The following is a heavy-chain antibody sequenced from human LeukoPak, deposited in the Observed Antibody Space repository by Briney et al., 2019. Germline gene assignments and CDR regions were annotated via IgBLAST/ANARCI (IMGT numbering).Heavy chain of an antibody. Sequence: GASVKVSCKASGYTFTSYGISWVRQAPGQGLEWMGGIIPIFGTANYAQKFQGRVTITADESTSTAYMELSSLRSEDTAVYYCAGGNHPRGYCSGGSCYQHFDYWGQGTLVTVSS. CDR2: IIPIFGTA. CDR1: GYTFTSYG. J-gene: IGHJ4*02. V-gene: IGHV1-69*13. D-gene: IGHD2-15*01. CDR3: AGGNHPRGYCSGGSCYQHFDY.